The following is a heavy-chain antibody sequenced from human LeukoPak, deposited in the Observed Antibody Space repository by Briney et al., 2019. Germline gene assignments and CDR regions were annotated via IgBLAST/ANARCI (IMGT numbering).Heavy chain of an antibody. V-gene: IGHV4-34*01. D-gene: IGHD3-3*01. CDR1: GGSFSGYY. CDR3: ARALGLRSNV. J-gene: IGHJ4*02. Sequence: SETLSLTCAVYGGSFSGYYCSWIRQPPGKGLEWIGEINHSGSTNYNPSLKSRVTISVDTSKNQFSLKLSSVTAADTTVYYCARALGLRSNVWGQGTLVTVSS. CDR2: INHSGST.